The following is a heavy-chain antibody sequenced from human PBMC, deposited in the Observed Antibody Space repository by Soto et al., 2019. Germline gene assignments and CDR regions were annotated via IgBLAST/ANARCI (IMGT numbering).Heavy chain of an antibody. Sequence: EVQLVESGGGLVQPGGSLRLSCAASEFTVKSNSMSWVRQAPGKGLEWVSDIYTGGRTYYADSVKGRFTISRDNSKNMLYLQMNSLRADDTAVYYCASLIVSITVVPPKTYYFDYWGQGTLVTVSS. CDR1: EFTVKSNS. CDR2: IYTGGRT. V-gene: IGHV3-66*01. J-gene: IGHJ4*02. D-gene: IGHD2-21*01. CDR3: ASLIVSITVVPPKTYYFDY.